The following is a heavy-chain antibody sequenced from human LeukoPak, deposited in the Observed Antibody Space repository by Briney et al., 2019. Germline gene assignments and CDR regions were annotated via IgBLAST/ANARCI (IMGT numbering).Heavy chain of an antibody. Sequence: GGSLRLSCAASGFTFSSYWMSRVRQAPGKGLEWVANIKQDGSEKYYVDSGKGRFTISRDNAKNSLYLQMNSLRAEDTAVYYCARGSATAGLDYWGQGTLVTASS. V-gene: IGHV3-7*01. CDR3: ARGSATAGLDY. CDR2: IKQDGSEK. J-gene: IGHJ4*02. CDR1: GFTFSSYW. D-gene: IGHD2-15*01.